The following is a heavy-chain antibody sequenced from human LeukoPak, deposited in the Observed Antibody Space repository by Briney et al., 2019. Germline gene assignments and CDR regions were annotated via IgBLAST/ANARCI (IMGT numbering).Heavy chain of an antibody. D-gene: IGHD3-10*01. Sequence: GGSLRLSCAASGFTFSSYAMRWVRQAPGKGLEWVSAISGSGGSTYYADSVKGRFTISRDNSKNTLYLQMNSLRAEDTAVYYCAKDKNHYGSGRVMDYWGQGTLVTVSS. V-gene: IGHV3-23*01. CDR1: GFTFSSYA. J-gene: IGHJ4*02. CDR3: AKDKNHYGSGRVMDY. CDR2: ISGSGGST.